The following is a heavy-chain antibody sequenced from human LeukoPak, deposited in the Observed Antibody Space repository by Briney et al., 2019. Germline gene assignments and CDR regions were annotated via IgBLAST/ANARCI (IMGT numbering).Heavy chain of an antibody. CDR1: GFTFSSYS. J-gene: IGHJ5*02. Sequence: PGGSLRLSCAASGFTFSSYSMNWVRQAPGKGLEWVSSISSSSSYIYYADSVKGRLTISRDNAKNSLYLQMNSLRAEDTAVYYCARVGGVTMIPWGQGTLATVSS. CDR2: ISSSSSYI. D-gene: IGHD3-22*01. CDR3: ARVGGVTMIP. V-gene: IGHV3-21*01.